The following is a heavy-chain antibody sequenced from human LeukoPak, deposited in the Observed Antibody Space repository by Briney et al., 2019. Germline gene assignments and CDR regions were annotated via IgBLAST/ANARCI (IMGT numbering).Heavy chain of an antibody. CDR3: ARDFRPRLYAFDV. CDR2: ISYDGSGQ. D-gene: IGHD6-6*01. V-gene: IGHV3-30*01. CDR1: QSTISTNA. J-gene: IGHJ3*01. Sequence: GRSLRLSCEASQSTISTNAMHWVRQAPGKGLEWVAVISYDGSGQDYADSVKGRFTISRDSSKSTVYLQMNSLGSEDTAVYFCARDFRPRLYAFDVWGQGTMITVSS.